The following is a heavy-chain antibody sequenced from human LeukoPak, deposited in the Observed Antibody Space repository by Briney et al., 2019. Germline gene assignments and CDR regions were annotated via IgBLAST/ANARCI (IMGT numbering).Heavy chain of an antibody. Sequence: PGGSLRLSCAASGFTFSSYWMSWVRQAPGKGLEWVANIKQDGSEKYYVDSVKGRFTISRDNAKNSLYLQMNSLRAEDTAVYYCTTPTTVTTASHWGQGTLVTVSS. CDR1: GFTFSSYW. CDR2: IKQDGSEK. V-gene: IGHV3-7*01. D-gene: IGHD4-17*01. CDR3: TTPTTVTTASH. J-gene: IGHJ4*02.